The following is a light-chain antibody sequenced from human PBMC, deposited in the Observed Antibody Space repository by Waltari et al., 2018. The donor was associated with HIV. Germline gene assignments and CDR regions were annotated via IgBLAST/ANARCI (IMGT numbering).Light chain of an antibody. J-gene: IGKJ4*01. Sequence: DIVLTQSPDSLAVSLGGKATINCKSSQSLLRSANNLNYLAWYQKKPRPSPRLLIPWASSRESGVPDRFSGSGSGTDFTLTISNLQAEDVAIYYCQQYSSVPVTFGGGTEVEIK. CDR2: WAS. CDR1: QSLLRSANNLNY. V-gene: IGKV4-1*01. CDR3: QQYSSVPVT.